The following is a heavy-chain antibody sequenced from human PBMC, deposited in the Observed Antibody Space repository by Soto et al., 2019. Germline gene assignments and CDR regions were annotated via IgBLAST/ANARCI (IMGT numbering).Heavy chain of an antibody. CDR2: IYPGDFDI. CDR1: GYKFIDYW. CDR3: ARALGGEYYDRRSWYSAY. V-gene: IGHV5-51*01. D-gene: IGHD3-16*01. J-gene: IGHJ4*02. Sequence: PGESLKISCKGSGYKFIDYWIGWVRQVPGKGLEWMGSIYPGDFDIKYGPSFHGQVTISADKSITTVYLHWSGLKASDTGIYYCARALGGEYYDRRSWYSAYWGQGTQVTVSS.